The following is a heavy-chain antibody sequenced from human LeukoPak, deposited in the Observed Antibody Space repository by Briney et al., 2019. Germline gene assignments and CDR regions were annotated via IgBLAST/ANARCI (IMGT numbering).Heavy chain of an antibody. J-gene: IGHJ4*02. CDR2: MNPNSGNT. D-gene: IGHD2-2*01. Sequence: ASVKVSCKASGYTFTSYDINWVRQATGQGLEWMGWMNPNSGNTGYAQKFQGRVTFTRSTSISTAYMDLSSLRSEDTAVYYCARAIPPPHCTTITCFKPFDYWGQGTLVTVSS. CDR3: ARAIPPPHCTTITCFKPFDY. V-gene: IGHV1-8*03. CDR1: GYTFTSYD.